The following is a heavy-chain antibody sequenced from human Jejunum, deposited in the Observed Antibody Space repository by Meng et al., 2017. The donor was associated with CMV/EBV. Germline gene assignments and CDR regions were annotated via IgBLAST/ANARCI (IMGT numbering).Heavy chain of an antibody. J-gene: IGHJ4*02. V-gene: IGHV1-8*02. CDR2: MKPDSGDT. D-gene: IGHD3-3*01. CDR1: TTYD. CDR3: ARGRRTIFGMVITYYFDS. Sequence: TTYDNKWVRQATGQGLEWMGWMKPDSGDTGYAQKFQGRVTITRNTSISTAYMEVSSLRSDNTAVYYCARGRRTIFGMVITYYFDSWGQGTLVTVSS.